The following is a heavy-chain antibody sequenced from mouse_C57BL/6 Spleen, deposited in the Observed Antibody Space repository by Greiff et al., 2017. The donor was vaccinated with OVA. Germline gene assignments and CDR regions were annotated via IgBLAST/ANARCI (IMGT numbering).Heavy chain of an antibody. CDR2: ISYDGSN. J-gene: IGHJ2*01. D-gene: IGHD1-1*01. CDR3: ARVGYGSSYGYFDY. Sequence: EVKLVESGPGLVKPSQSLSLTCSVTGYSITSGYYWNWIRQFPGNKLEWMGYISYDGSNNYNPSLKNRISITRDTSKNQFFLKLNSVTTEDTATYYCARVGYGSSYGYFDYWGQGTTLTVSS. CDR1: GYSITSGYY. V-gene: IGHV3-6*01.